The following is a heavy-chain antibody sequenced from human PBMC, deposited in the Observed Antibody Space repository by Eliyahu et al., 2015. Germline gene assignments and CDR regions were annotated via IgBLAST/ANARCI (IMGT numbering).Heavy chain of an antibody. CDR2: IEEDGSQA. D-gene: IGHD3-16*01. J-gene: IGHJ4*02. Sequence: EVQLVESGGGLVQPGGSLXLSXVASGFTFSNYYXSWVRQAPGKGPEWVANIEEDGSQADYIDSVKGRFTISRDNAENCLWLQMDSLRVEDTATYYCVRWGKTFKPELWGQGTLVTVSS. CDR1: GFTFSNYY. CDR3: VRWGKTFKPEL. V-gene: IGHV3-7*03.